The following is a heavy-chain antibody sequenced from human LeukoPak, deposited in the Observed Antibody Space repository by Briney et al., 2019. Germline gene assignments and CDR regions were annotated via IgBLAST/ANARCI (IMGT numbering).Heavy chain of an antibody. Sequence: GASVKVSCKDSGYTFTGYYMHCVRQAPGQGLESMRWSNPNSGGTNYAQKFQGRVTMTRDTSISTAYMELSRLRSDDAAVYYCAREAIAARRRGFDYWGQGTLVTVSS. CDR2: SNPNSGGT. J-gene: IGHJ4*02. V-gene: IGHV1-2*02. CDR3: AREAIAARRRGFDY. D-gene: IGHD6-6*01. CDR1: GYTFTGYY.